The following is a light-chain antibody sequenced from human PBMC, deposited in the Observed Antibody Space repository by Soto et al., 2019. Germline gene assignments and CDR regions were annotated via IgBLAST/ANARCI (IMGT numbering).Light chain of an antibody. CDR3: QQYNNWPLT. Sequence: ELVTTQSPATLSVSPGERATLSCRASQSVSSNLAWYQQKPGQAPRLLIYGASTRATGIPARFSGSGSGTEFTLTISSLQSEDFAVYYCQQYNNWPLTFGGGTKVDIK. V-gene: IGKV3-15*01. CDR2: GAS. J-gene: IGKJ4*01. CDR1: QSVSSN.